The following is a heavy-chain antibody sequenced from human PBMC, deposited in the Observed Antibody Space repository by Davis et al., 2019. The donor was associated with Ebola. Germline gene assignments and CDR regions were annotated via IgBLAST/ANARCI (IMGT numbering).Heavy chain of an antibody. CDR1: GFSFGQSW. V-gene: IGHV3-7*01. J-gene: IGHJ4*02. Sequence: GESLKISCTASGFSFGQSWMTWVRQAPGKELEWLANINQDGTATNYVDSVKGRFTISRDNAENSLFLQMNSLRGVDTAVYYCARDRGWQQFDYWGQGTLVTVSS. CDR3: ARDRGWQQFDY. CDR2: INQDGTAT. D-gene: IGHD1/OR15-1a*01.